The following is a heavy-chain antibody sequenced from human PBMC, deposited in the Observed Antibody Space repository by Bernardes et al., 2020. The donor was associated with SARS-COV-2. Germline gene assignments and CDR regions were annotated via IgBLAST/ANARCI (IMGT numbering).Heavy chain of an antibody. J-gene: IGHJ4*02. CDR2: INQDESEK. D-gene: IGHD3-3*01. CDR3: ARDFGGGENDY. V-gene: IGHV3-7*01. Sequence: GSLRLSCAASGFTFSSYWMTLVRQAPGKGLEWVANINQDESEKYYVDSVKGRFTISRDNAKNSLFLQMNSLRAEDTALYYCARDFGGGENDYWGQGTLVTVSS. CDR1: GFTFSSYW.